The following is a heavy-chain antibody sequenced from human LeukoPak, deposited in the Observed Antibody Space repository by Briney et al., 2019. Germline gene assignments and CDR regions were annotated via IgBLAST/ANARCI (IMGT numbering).Heavy chain of an antibody. Sequence: GGSLRLSCAASGFTFSSYSMNWVRRAPGKGLEWVASISSGSRYRYYADSVKGRFTISRDNTKNSLFLQMNSLRAEDTAVYYCARDRDKYYYDSSGYHGQAFDSWGQGTMVTVSS. V-gene: IGHV3-21*01. CDR3: ARDRDKYYYDSSGYHGQAFDS. CDR2: ISSGSRYR. CDR1: GFTFSSYS. J-gene: IGHJ3*02. D-gene: IGHD3-22*01.